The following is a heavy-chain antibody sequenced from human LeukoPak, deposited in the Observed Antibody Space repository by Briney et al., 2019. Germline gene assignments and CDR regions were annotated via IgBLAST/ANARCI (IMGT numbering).Heavy chain of an antibody. Sequence: GGSLRLSCAASGFTFSNYAMSWVRQAPGKGLEWVSAIRDSGSSTHYADSVKGRFTTSRDNSKNTLFLQMNSLRAEDTAIYYCAKYGPQDSGSSHFDYWGQGALVTVSS. CDR1: GFTFSNYA. J-gene: IGHJ4*02. V-gene: IGHV3-23*01. D-gene: IGHD1-26*01. CDR3: AKYGPQDSGSSHFDY. CDR2: IRDSGSST.